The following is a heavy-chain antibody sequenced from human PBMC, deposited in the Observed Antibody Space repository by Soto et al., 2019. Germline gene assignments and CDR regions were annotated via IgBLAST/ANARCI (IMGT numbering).Heavy chain of an antibody. D-gene: IGHD6-19*01. J-gene: IGHJ6*02. CDR1: GYSFTSYW. Sequence: PGESLKISCKGSGYSFTSYWISWVRQMPGKGLEWMGRIDPSDSYTNYSPSFQGHATISADKSISTAYLQWSSLKASDTAMYYCARRIAPGIAVAGPRSYYYGMDVWGQGTTVTVSS. V-gene: IGHV5-10-1*01. CDR3: ARRIAPGIAVAGPRSYYYGMDV. CDR2: IDPSDSYT.